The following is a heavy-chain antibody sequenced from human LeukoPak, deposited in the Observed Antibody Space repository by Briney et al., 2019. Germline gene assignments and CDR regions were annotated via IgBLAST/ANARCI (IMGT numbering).Heavy chain of an antibody. CDR2: IWYDGSNK. Sequence: GGSLRLSCAASGFTFSSYGMHWVRQAPGKGLERVAVIWYDGSNKYYADSVKGRFTISRDNSKNTLYLQMNSLRAEDTAVYYCAKGTGLLYYCDYWGQGTLVTVSS. V-gene: IGHV3-33*06. J-gene: IGHJ4*02. D-gene: IGHD1-26*01. CDR1: GFTFSSYG. CDR3: AKGTGLLYYCDY.